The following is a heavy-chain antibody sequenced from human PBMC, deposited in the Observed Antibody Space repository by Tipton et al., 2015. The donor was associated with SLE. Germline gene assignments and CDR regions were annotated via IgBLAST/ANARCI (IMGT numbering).Heavy chain of an antibody. CDR3: AIDKPGVFGVGSPVDF. Sequence: TLSLTCTVSGGSISSSSYYWGWIRQPPGKGLEWIGSIYYSGSTYYNPSLKSRVTISVHTTKNQFSLKLSSVTAADTAVYYCAIDKPGVFGVGSPVDFRGEGTLVTVS. CDR1: GGSISSSSYY. CDR2: IYYSGST. V-gene: IGHV4-39*07. D-gene: IGHD3-3*01. J-gene: IGHJ4*02.